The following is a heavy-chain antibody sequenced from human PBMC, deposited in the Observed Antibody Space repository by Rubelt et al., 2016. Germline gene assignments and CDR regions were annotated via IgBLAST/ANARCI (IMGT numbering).Heavy chain of an antibody. CDR3: ARDRKQWLPGGLLDY. CDR1: GFTFTTHG. V-gene: IGHV3-23*01. J-gene: IGHJ4*02. Sequence: GSGGGLVQPGGSLRLSCAASGFTFTTHGMSWVRQAPGKGLEWVSTISGGGSAYYADSVRGRFTISRDNSKNTLYLQMNSVRAEDTAVYYCARDRKQWLPGGLLDYWGQGTLVTVSS. D-gene: IGHD6-19*01. CDR2: ISGGGSA.